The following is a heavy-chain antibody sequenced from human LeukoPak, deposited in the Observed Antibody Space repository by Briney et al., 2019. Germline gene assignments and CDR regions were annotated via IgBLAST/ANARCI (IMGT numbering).Heavy chain of an antibody. D-gene: IGHD6-13*01. CDR3: ARHDRTNLAAAYGFLKGPLSWVDP. V-gene: IGHV4-39*01. CDR1: GGSISSSSYY. J-gene: IGHJ5*02. Sequence: PSETLSLTCTVSGGSISSSSYYWGWIRQPPGKGLEWIGSIYYSGSTYYNPSLKSRVTISVDTSKNQFSLKLSSVTAADTAVYYCARHDRTNLAAAYGFLKGPLSWVDPWGQGTLVTVSS. CDR2: IYYSGST.